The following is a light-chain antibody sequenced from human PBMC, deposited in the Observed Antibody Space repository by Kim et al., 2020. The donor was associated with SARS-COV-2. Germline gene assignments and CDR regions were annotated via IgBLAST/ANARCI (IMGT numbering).Light chain of an antibody. J-gene: IGLJ2*01. CDR1: KLGDKY. CDR2: QDS. V-gene: IGLV3-1*01. Sequence: SYELTQPLSVSVSPGQTASITCSGDKLGDKYACWYQQKPGQSPVLVIYQDSKRPSGIPERFSGSNSGNTATLTISGTQAMDEADYYCQAWDSSFGGGTQLTVL. CDR3: QAWDSS.